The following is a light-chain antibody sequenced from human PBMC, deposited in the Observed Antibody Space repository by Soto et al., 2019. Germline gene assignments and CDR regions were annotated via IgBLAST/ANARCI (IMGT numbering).Light chain of an antibody. CDR2: KAT. CDR1: QSGTTW. Sequence: DSQMTQSPSTLSASVGDRVTITCRASQSGTTWLAWYQQKPGKAPKHLLYKATNLESIIPSSFTGSGSGTEFTPAISCLPSDVFTTFYCQPYNTFPITVHRRTR. J-gene: IGKJ5*01. CDR3: QPYNTFPIT. V-gene: IGKV1-5*03.